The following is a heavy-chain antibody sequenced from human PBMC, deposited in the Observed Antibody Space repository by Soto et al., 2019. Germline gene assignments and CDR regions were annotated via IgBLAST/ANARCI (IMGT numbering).Heavy chain of an antibody. J-gene: IGHJ4*02. D-gene: IGHD6-19*01. CDR2: ISSSSSYI. CDR3: ASLIPRIAVAGTGFDY. V-gene: IGHV3-21*01. Sequence: PGGSLRLSCAASGFTFSSYSMNWVRQAQGKGLEWVSSISSSSSYIYYADSVKGRFTISRDNAKNSLYLQMNSLRAEDTAVYYCASLIPRIAVAGTGFDYWGQGTPVTVSS. CDR1: GFTFSSYS.